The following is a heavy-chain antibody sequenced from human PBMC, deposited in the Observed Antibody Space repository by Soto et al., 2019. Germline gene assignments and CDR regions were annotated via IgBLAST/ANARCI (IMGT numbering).Heavy chain of an antibody. J-gene: IGHJ6*02. CDR1: GGSISSGGYY. Sequence: PSETLSLTCTVSGGSISSGGYYWSWIRQHPGKGLEWIGYIYYSGSTYYNPSPKSRVTISVDTSKNQFSLKLSSVTAADTAVYYCARAVHDAYYYYYGMDVWGQGTTVTVSS. CDR3: ARAVHDAYYYYYGMDV. D-gene: IGHD3-10*02. CDR2: IYYSGST. V-gene: IGHV4-31*03.